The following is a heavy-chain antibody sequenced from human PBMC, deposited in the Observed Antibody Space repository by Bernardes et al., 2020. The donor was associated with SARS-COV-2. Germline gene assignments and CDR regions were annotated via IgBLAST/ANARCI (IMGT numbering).Heavy chain of an antibody. D-gene: IGHD3-16*02. CDR3: ARSPPAGSYRPWYFDL. CDR1: GGSIRSYY. Sequence: SETLSLTCTVSGGSIRSYYWSCIRQSPGKGLEWIGYIYYSGSTNYNPSLKSRVIISVDTSKNQFSLRLNSVTAADTAVYYCARSPPAGSYRPWYFDLWGRGTLVTVSS. V-gene: IGHV4-59*01. CDR2: IYYSGST. J-gene: IGHJ2*01.